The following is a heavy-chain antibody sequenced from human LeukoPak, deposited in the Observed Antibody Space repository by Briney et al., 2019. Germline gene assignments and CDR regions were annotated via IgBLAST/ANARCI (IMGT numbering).Heavy chain of an antibody. J-gene: IGHJ6*02. CDR1: GFTFSNCG. CDR3: AKEPVYSSSWYYYYYGMDV. Sequence: PGRSLRLSCAASGFTFSNCGMHWVRQAPGKGLEWVAVIWYDGSNKYYADSVKGRFTISRDNSKNTLYLQMNSLRAEDTAVYYCAKEPVYSSSWYYYYYGMDVWGQGTTVTVSS. D-gene: IGHD6-13*01. V-gene: IGHV3-33*06. CDR2: IWYDGSNK.